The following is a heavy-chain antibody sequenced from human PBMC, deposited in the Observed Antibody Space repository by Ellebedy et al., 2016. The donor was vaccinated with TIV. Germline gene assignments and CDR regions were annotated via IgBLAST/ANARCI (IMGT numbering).Heavy chain of an antibody. J-gene: IGHJ4*02. CDR1: GGSFSAYY. CDR3: ARGLARDY. CDR2: ITHSGST. V-gene: IGHV4-34*01. Sequence: MPSETLSLTCAVYGGSFSAYYLSWIRQPPGKGLEWVGEITHSGSTNYHPSLKSRVTISVDTYKNQFSMNLSSVTAGDTAVYYCARGLARDYWGQGTLVTVSS.